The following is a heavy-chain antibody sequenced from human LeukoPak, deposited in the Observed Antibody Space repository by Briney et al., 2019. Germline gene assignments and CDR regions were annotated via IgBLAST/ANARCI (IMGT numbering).Heavy chain of an antibody. CDR1: GGSISSGDYS. V-gene: IGHV4-30-2*01. CDR3: ARDHLVGATMGYYYYGLDV. CDR2: IYRSGST. D-gene: IGHD1-26*01. J-gene: IGHJ6*02. Sequence: SETLSLTCTVSGGSISSGDYSWSWVRQPSGTGLEWIGNIYRSGSTYYNPSLKSRVTISVDRSMNQFSLKLSSVTAADTAVYYCARDHLVGATMGYYYYGLDVWGQGATVTVSS.